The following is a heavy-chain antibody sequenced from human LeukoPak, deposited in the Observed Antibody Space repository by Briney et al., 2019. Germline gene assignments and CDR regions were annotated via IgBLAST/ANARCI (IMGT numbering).Heavy chain of an antibody. J-gene: IGHJ5*02. CDR3: TRHKDCSGGDCYYEPENWFDP. CDR1: GGSISSSNYY. V-gene: IGHV4-39*01. Sequence: SETLSLTRTVSGGSISSSNYYWGWIRQPPGKGLQWIGSLYYSGTTYSNPSLKSRVTISVDASKNQFSLKLRSVTAADTAVYYCTRHKDCSGGDCYYEPENWFDPWGQGTLVTVSS. D-gene: IGHD2-21*02. CDR2: LYYSGTT.